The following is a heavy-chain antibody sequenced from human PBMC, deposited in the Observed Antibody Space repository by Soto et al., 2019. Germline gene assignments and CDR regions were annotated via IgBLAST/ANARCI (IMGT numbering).Heavy chain of an antibody. V-gene: IGHV4-31*03. Sequence: TSETLSLTCTVSGGSIRSGGCYWSWVRQNPRRGLEWIGNIYYSGNTYYNPSLKSRLTISVDTSKNQFSLNLSSVTAADTAVYYCARDRLMATAGTARHYFGLDVWGQGTTVTVSS. J-gene: IGHJ6*02. CDR3: ARDRLMATAGTARHYFGLDV. CDR2: IYYSGNT. CDR1: GGSIRSGGCY. D-gene: IGHD5-18*01.